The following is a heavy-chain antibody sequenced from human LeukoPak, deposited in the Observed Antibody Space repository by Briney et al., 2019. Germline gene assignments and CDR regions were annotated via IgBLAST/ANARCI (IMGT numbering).Heavy chain of an antibody. D-gene: IGHD4-17*01. V-gene: IGHV1-69*04. J-gene: IGHJ3*02. CDR2: IIPILGIA. CDR3: AKDRTYDYGTYDAFDI. CDR1: GGTFSSYA. Sequence: SVKVSCKASGGTFSSYAISWVRQAPGQGLEWMGRIIPILGIANYAQKFQGRVTITADKSTSTAYMELSSLRSEDTAVYYCAKDRTYDYGTYDAFDIWGPGTMVTVSS.